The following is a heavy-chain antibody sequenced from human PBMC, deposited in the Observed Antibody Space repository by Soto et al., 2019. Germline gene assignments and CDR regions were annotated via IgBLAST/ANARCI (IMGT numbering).Heavy chain of an antibody. J-gene: IGHJ2*01. CDR2: INPNSGGT. CDR1: GYTFTGYY. V-gene: IGHV1-2*04. Sequence: ASVKVSCKASGYTFTGYYMHWVRQAPGQGLEWMGWINPNSGGTNYAQKFQGWVTMTRDTSISTAYMELSRLRSDDTAVYYCAREWVENRYFDLWGRGTLVTLSS. CDR3: AREWVENRYFDL.